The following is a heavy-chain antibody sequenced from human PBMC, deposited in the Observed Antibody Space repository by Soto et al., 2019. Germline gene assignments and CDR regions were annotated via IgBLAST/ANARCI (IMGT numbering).Heavy chain of an antibody. Sequence: SETLSLTCAVYGGSFSGYYWSWIRQPPGKGLEWIGEINHSGSTNYNPSLKSRVTISVDTSKNQFSLKLSSVTAADTAVYYCARGHTLVVPAAASTYYYYYMDVWGKGTTVTVSS. J-gene: IGHJ6*03. CDR3: ARGHTLVVPAAASTYYYYYMDV. CDR1: GGSFSGYY. V-gene: IGHV4-34*01. CDR2: INHSGST. D-gene: IGHD2-2*01.